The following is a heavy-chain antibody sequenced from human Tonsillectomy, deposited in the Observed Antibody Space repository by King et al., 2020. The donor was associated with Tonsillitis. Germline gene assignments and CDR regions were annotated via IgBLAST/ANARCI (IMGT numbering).Heavy chain of an antibody. Sequence: QLVQSGAEVKKPGESLKISCKGSGYSFTSYWIGWVRQMPGKGLEWMGIIYPGDSDTRYSPSFQGQVTISADQSISTAYLQWSSLKASDTAMYYCARRRRYYYDSSGYSLDDYWGQGTLVTVSS. CDR2: IYPGDSDT. CDR1: GYSFTSYW. V-gene: IGHV5-51*01. D-gene: IGHD3-22*01. CDR3: ARRRRYYYDSSGYSLDDY. J-gene: IGHJ4*02.